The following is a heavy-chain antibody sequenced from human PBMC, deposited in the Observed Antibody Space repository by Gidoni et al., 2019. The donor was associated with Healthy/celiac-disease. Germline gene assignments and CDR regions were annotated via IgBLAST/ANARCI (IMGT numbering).Heavy chain of an antibody. V-gene: IGHV3-33*01. CDR2: IWYDGSNK. D-gene: IGHD1-1*01. Sequence: QVQLVESGGGVVQPGRSLRLSCPASGFTFSSYGMHWVRQAPGKGLEWVAVIWYDGSNKYYADSVKGRFTISRDNSKNTLYLQMNSLRAEDTAVYYCARDWFHNWNDGDYWGQGTLVTVSS. CDR3: ARDWFHNWNDGDY. CDR1: GFTFSSYG. J-gene: IGHJ4*02.